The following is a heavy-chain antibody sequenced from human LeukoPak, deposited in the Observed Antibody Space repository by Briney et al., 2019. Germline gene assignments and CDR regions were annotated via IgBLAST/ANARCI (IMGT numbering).Heavy chain of an antibody. D-gene: IGHD3-10*01. CDR1: GGSISSGPYY. CDR3: ARGPDRAEAFDL. CDR2: FYTSVST. Sequence: PSETLSLTCTVSGGSISSGPYYWTWIRQPAGKGLEWIGHFYTSVSTNYNPSLKSRVTISVDTSKNQFSLKLSSVTAADTAVYYWARGPDRAEAFDLWGQGTMVTVSS. V-gene: IGHV4-61*09. J-gene: IGHJ3*01.